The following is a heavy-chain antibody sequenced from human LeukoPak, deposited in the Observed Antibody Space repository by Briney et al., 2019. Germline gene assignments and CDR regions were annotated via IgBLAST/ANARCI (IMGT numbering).Heavy chain of an antibody. CDR1: GGTFSSYA. J-gene: IGHJ4*02. CDR2: IIPIFGTA. Sequence: ASVKVSCKASGGTFSSYAISWVRQAPGQGLEWMGGIIPIFGTANYAQKFQGRVTITADESTSTAYMELSSLRSEDTAGYYCARGYYDSSGYYLFDYWGQGTLVTVSS. V-gene: IGHV1-69*13. D-gene: IGHD3-22*01. CDR3: ARGYYDSSGYYLFDY.